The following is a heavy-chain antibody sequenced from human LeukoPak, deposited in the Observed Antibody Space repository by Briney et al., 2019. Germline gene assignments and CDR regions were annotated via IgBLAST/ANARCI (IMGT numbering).Heavy chain of an antibody. CDR1: GFTFSSYW. CDR3: ARITMVRGARDRAFDI. Sequence: GGSLRLSCAGSGFTFSSYWMHWVRQAPGKGLVWVSRINNDGSSTSYADSVKGRFTISRDNAKNTLYLQMSSLRAEDTAVYYCARITMVRGARDRAFDIWGQGTMVTVSS. J-gene: IGHJ3*02. D-gene: IGHD3-10*01. V-gene: IGHV3-74*01. CDR2: INNDGSST.